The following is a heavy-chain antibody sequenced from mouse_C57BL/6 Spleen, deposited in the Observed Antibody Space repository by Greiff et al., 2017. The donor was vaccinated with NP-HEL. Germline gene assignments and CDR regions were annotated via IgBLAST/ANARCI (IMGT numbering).Heavy chain of an antibody. D-gene: IGHD1-1*01. J-gene: IGHJ4*01. CDR1: GFTFSSYT. CDR2: ISGGGGNT. V-gene: IGHV5-9*01. Sequence: EVQVVESGGGLVKPGGSLKLSCAASGFTFSSYTMSWVRQTPEKRLEWVATISGGGGNTYYPDSVKGRFTISRDNAKNTLYLQMSSLRSEDTALYYCARRIITTVVARNYAMDYWGQGTSVTVSS. CDR3: ARRIITTVVARNYAMDY.